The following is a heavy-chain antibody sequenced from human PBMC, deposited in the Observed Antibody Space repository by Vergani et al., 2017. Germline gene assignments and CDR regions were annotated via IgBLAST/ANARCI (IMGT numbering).Heavy chain of an antibody. D-gene: IGHD4-11*01. J-gene: IGHJ2*01. CDR1: GYSIGSGFY. CDR2: LHNRGKT. CDR3: ARSQCDYWYFDL. Sequence: QVRLEESGPGLVKPSETLSLTCSVSGYSIGSGFYWAWLRQSPGAGLQWLTSLHNRGKTYHNPSLKSRVSVSIDTSKNLFSLNLTSVTATDPAVYYCARSQCDYWYFDLWGPGSLVTVSS. V-gene: IGHV4-38-2*01.